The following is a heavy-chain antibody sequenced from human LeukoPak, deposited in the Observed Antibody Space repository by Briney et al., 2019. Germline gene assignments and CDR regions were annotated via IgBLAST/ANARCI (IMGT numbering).Heavy chain of an antibody. Sequence: ASVKVSCKASGYTFNGYYMHWVRQAPGQGVQWMGWINPDSGGANYAQNFQGRVTMTRDTSISTAYMELSRLTSDDTAVYYCARGGSSGPYFDYWGQGTLVTVSS. V-gene: IGHV1-2*02. D-gene: IGHD6-19*01. CDR3: ARGGSSGPYFDY. J-gene: IGHJ4*02. CDR2: INPDSGGA. CDR1: GYTFNGYY.